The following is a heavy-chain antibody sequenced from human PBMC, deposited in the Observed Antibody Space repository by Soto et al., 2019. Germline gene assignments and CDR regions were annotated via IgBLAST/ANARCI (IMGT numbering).Heavy chain of an antibody. V-gene: IGHV3-7*02. D-gene: IGHD3-10*01. CDR1: GFSFSHYW. J-gene: IGHJ4*02. Sequence: EVQLVESGGGLVQPGGSLRLSCVASGFSFSHYWMNWVRQVPGKGLEWVANIKDDGSEIHYVDSVKGRFTISRDNAKNSLYLQMSSLRVEDTAVYHCVKSSGWTGDYWGQGMVVTVSS. CDR3: VKSSGWTGDY. CDR2: IKDDGSEI.